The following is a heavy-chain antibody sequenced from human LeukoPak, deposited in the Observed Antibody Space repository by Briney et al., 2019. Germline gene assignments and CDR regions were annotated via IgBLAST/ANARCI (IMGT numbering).Heavy chain of an antibody. CDR2: ISYDGSNK. Sequence: GGSLRLSCAASGFTFSSYGMRWVRQAPGKGLEWVAVISYDGSNKYYADSVKGRFTISRDNSKNTPYLQMNSLRAEDTAVYYCAKGTTGNFDSWGQGTLVTVSS. D-gene: IGHD1-1*01. J-gene: IGHJ4*02. CDR3: AKGTTGNFDS. V-gene: IGHV3-30*18. CDR1: GFTFSSYG.